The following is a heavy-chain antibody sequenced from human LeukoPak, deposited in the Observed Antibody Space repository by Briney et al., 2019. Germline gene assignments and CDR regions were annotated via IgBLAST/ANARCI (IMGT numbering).Heavy chain of an antibody. V-gene: IGHV3-23*01. CDR2: ISGSGGST. Sequence: PGGSLRLSCGASGFTFSSYWMHWVRQAPGKGLEWVSAISGSGGSTYYADSVKGRFTISRDNSKNTLYLQMNSLRAEDTAVYYCAKDRTHGGDDAFDIWGQGTMVTVSS. D-gene: IGHD3-16*01. J-gene: IGHJ3*02. CDR1: GFTFSSYW. CDR3: AKDRTHGGDDAFDI.